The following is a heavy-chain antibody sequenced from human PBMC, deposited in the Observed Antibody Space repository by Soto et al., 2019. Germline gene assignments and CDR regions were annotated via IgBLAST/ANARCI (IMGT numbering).Heavy chain of an antibody. V-gene: IGHV3-23*01. J-gene: IGHJ4*02. CDR3: AKDPGGSMVRGVITDY. D-gene: IGHD3-10*01. CDR1: GFTFSSYA. Sequence: PGGSLRLSCAASGFTFSSYAMSWVRQPPGEGLEWVSAISGSGGSTYYADSVKGRFTISRDNSKNTLYLQMNSLRAEDTAVYYCAKDPGGSMVRGVITDYWGQGTLVTVSS. CDR2: ISGSGGST.